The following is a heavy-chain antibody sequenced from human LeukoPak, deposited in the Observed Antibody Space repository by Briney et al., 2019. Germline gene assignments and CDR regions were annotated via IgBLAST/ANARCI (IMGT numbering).Heavy chain of an antibody. CDR1: GFTFSSYA. J-gene: IGHJ4*02. V-gene: IGHV3-43*02. CDR3: AKSYYYDSSGYYYPYFDY. CDR2: IKWDGGST. D-gene: IGHD3-22*01. Sequence: GGSLRLSCAASGFTFSSYAMSWVRQAPGKGLEWVSLIKWDGGSTYYADSVKGRFTISRDNSKNSLYLQMNSLRTEDTALYYCAKSYYYDSSGYYYPYFDYWGQGTLVTVSS.